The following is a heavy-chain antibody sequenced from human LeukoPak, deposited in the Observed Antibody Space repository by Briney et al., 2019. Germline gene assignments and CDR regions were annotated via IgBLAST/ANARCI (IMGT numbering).Heavy chain of an antibody. CDR3: ARGVGGYCSGGSCYSGPNWFDP. V-gene: IGHV4-61*02. Sequence: SETLSLTCTVSGGSISSGTYYWSWIRQPAGKGLEWIGRIYTSGSTNYNPSLKSRVTISVDRSKNQFSLKLSSVTAADTAVYYCARGVGGYCSGGSCYSGPNWFDPWGQGTLVTVSS. CDR2: IYTSGST. D-gene: IGHD2-15*01. J-gene: IGHJ5*02. CDR1: GGSISSGTYY.